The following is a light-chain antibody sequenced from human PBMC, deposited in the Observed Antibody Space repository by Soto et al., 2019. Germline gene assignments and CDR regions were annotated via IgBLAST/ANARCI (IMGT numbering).Light chain of an antibody. CDR2: WAS. CDR1: QSVLYSSKNKNS. J-gene: IGKJ4*01. CDR3: QQHYSDPLT. Sequence: DIVMTQSPDSLAVSLGERATINCKSSQSVLYSSKNKNSLVWYQQKPGQPPKLLIYWASPRESGVPDRFSGSGSGTDFTLTISSLQAEDVAVYYCQQHYSDPLTFGGGTKVEIK. V-gene: IGKV4-1*01.